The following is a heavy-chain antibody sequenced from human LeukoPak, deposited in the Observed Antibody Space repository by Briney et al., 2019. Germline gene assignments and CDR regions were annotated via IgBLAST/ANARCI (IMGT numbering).Heavy chain of an antibody. CDR2: ISSSSSYI. CDR1: GFTFSSYE. CDR3: ARDHYDYVWGSPFTVNWFDP. J-gene: IGHJ5*02. D-gene: IGHD3-16*01. V-gene: IGHV3-21*04. Sequence: GGSLRLSCAASGFTFSSYEMNWVRQAPGKGLEWVSSISSSSSYIYYADSVKGRFTISRDNARNSLYLQMNTLRAEDTAVYYCARDHYDYVWGSPFTVNWFDPWGQGTLVTVSS.